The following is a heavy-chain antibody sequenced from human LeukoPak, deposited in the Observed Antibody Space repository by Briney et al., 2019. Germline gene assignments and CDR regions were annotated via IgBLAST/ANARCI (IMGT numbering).Heavy chain of an antibody. J-gene: IGHJ5*02. Sequence: PGGSLRLSCAASGFTFSGYNMNWVRQAPGKGLEGFSLISISSSYINYADSVKGRFTISRDNAKNSLFLQMNSLRAEDTAVYYCARDGCSSTSCRFYNWFDPWGQGTLVTVSS. CDR2: ISISSSYI. CDR1: GFTFSGYN. D-gene: IGHD2-2*01. V-gene: IGHV3-21*01. CDR3: ARDGCSSTSCRFYNWFDP.